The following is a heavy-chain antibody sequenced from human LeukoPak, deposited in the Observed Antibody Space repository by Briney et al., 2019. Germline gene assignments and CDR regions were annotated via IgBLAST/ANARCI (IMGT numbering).Heavy chain of an antibody. CDR3: ARRRRDSYFDY. CDR2: MDYSGST. CDR1: GGSISSYY. V-gene: IGHV4-59*08. J-gene: IGHJ4*02. Sequence: SETLSLTCTVSGGSISSYYWTWVRQSPGTGLEWIGYMDYSGSTAYNPSLKSRVTISIDTSKKQFSLELSSVTAADTAVYYCARRRRDSYFDYWGQGTLVTVSS.